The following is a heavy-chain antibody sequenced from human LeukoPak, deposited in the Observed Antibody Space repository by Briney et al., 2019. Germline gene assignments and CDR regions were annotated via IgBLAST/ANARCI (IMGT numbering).Heavy chain of an antibody. Sequence: GRSLTLSCLGTLFTFGHEEVHWLGQAPGKGLEWVGSFTGRAYGGTTEFAASVRDRFSISIDDSKSIAYLQMNSLTTEDTATYSDDWWAMVTVIEYWGQGTQVVVSS. D-gene: IGHD2-21*02. J-gene: IGHJ4*02. CDR1: LFTFGHEE. CDR2: FTGRAYGGTT. CDR3: DWWAMVTVIEY. V-gene: IGHV3-49*03.